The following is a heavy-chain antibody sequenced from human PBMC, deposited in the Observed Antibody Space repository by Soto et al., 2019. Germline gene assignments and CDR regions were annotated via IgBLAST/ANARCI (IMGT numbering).Heavy chain of an antibody. V-gene: IGHV3-21*01. Sequence: NPGGSLRLSCAASGFTFSSYSMNWVRQAPGKGLEWVSSISSSSSYIYYADSVKGRFTISRDNAKNSLYLQMNSLRAEDTAVYYCARDSTERGRSSWLGVYYYYGMDVWGQGTTVTVSS. J-gene: IGHJ6*02. CDR3: ARDSTERGRSSWLGVYYYYGMDV. CDR2: ISSSSSYI. CDR1: GFTFSSYS. D-gene: IGHD6-13*01.